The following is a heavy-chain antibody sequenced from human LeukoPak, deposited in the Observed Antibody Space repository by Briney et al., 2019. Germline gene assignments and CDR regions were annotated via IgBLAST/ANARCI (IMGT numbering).Heavy chain of an antibody. CDR3: ARNEPGYSSSWVDY. CDR2: IYSGGST. V-gene: IGHV3-53*01. Sequence: PGGSLRLSCAASGFTVSSNYMSWVRQAPGKGLEWVSVIYSGGSTYYADSVKGRFTISRDNSESTLYIQMNSLRAEDTAVYYCARNEPGYSSSWVDYWGQGTLVTVSS. D-gene: IGHD6-13*01. J-gene: IGHJ4*02. CDR1: GFTVSSNY.